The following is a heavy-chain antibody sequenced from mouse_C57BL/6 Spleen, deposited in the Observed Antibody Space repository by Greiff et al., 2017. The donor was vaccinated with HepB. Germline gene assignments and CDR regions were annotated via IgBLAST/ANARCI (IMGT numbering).Heavy chain of an antibody. J-gene: IGHJ2*01. CDR2: ISSGGSYT. CDR1: GFTFSSYG. CDR3: ARFLYDGYYVFGY. D-gene: IGHD2-3*01. Sequence: EVKLVESGGDLVKPGGSLKLSCAASGFTFSSYGMSWVRQTPDKRLEWVATISSGGSYTYYPDSVKGRFTISRDNAKNTLYLQMSSLKSEDTAMYYCARFLYDGYYVFGYWGQGTTLTVSS. V-gene: IGHV5-6*01.